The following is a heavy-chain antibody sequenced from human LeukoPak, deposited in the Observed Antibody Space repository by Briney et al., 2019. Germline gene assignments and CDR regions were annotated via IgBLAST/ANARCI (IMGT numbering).Heavy chain of an antibody. D-gene: IGHD3-3*01. CDR2: ISGSGGST. Sequence: GGSLRLSCAASGFTFSSYAMSWVRQAPGKGLEWVSAISGSGGSTYYADSVKGRFTISRDNSKNTLYLQMNSLRAEDTAVYYCARGGPYDFWSGYPPEFYVYWGQGTLVTVSS. CDR3: ARGGPYDFWSGYPPEFYVY. V-gene: IGHV3-23*01. J-gene: IGHJ4*02. CDR1: GFTFSSYA.